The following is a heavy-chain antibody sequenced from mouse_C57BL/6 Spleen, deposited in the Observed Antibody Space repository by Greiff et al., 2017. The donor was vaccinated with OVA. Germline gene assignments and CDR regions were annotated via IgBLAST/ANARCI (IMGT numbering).Heavy chain of an antibody. CDR3: ARYDYGSSPDY. CDR2: IDPSDSYT. D-gene: IGHD1-1*01. Sequence: QVQLQQSGAELVKPGASVKLSCKASGYTFTSYWMQWVKQRPGQGLEWIGEIDPSDSYTNYNQKFKGKATLTVDTSSSTAYMQLSSLTSEDSADEYCARYDYGSSPDYWGQGTTLTVSS. J-gene: IGHJ2*01. V-gene: IGHV1-50*01. CDR1: GYTFTSYW.